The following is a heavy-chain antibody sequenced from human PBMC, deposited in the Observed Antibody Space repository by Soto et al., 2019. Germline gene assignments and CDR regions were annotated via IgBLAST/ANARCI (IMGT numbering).Heavy chain of an antibody. D-gene: IGHD6-19*01. CDR3: AKADGEQWLLPHLEN. Sequence: EVQLLESGGGLVRPGESLRLSCAASGFTFTKFVMSWVRQAPGEGLEWVSGISCCGGTASYADSVKGRFTIARDDSKNTLYLQMNSLRVEDTAEYFCAKADGEQWLLPHLENWGRGTLVTVS. J-gene: IGHJ4*02. CDR1: GFTFTKFV. CDR2: ISCCGGTA. V-gene: IGHV3-23*01.